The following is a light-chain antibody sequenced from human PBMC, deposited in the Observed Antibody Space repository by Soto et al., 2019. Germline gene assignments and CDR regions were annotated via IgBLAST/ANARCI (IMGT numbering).Light chain of an antibody. Sequence: DIQMTQSPSSLSASVGDRVTITCRASQSISSYLNWYQHKPGKAPNLLIYAATTLQSGVPSRFSGSGSGTDFTLTISSXQPEDFATYYCQQSYSNPRTFGQGTKVDNK. CDR1: QSISSY. J-gene: IGKJ1*01. CDR3: QQSYSNPRT. V-gene: IGKV1-39*01. CDR2: AAT.